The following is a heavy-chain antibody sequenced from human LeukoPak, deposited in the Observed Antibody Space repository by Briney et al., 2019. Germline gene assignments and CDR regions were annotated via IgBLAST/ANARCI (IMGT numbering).Heavy chain of an antibody. J-gene: IGHJ4*02. Sequence: TGGSLRLSCAASGFTFSTYAMSWVGQAPGKGLEWVSAISGSGGSTYYADSVKGRFTISRDNSKNTLYLQMNSLRAEDTAVYYCAKRAEHSSSYYFDYWGQGTLVTVSS. V-gene: IGHV3-23*01. CDR2: ISGSGGST. CDR3: AKRAEHSSSYYFDY. CDR1: GFTFSTYA. D-gene: IGHD6-6*01.